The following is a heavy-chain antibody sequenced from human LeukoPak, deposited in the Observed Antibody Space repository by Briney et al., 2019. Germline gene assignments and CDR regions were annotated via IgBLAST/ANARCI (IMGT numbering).Heavy chain of an antibody. V-gene: IGHV4-4*02. J-gene: IGHJ4*02. CDR1: GGSISSSNW. Sequence: SETLSLTCAVSGGSISSSNWWSWVRQPPGKGLEWIGEIYHSGSTNYSPSLKSRVTISVDKSKNQFSLKLSSVTAADTAVYYCARDRAYSSSWSIDYWGQGTLVTVSS. D-gene: IGHD6-13*01. CDR3: ARDRAYSSSWSIDY. CDR2: IYHSGST.